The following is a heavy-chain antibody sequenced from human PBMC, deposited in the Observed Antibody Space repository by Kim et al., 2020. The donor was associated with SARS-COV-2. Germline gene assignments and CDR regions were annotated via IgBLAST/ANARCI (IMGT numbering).Heavy chain of an antibody. Sequence: GSTNYHPSLKSRVTISVDTSKNQFSLKLSSVTAADTAVYYCARGSISLDYWGQGTLVTVSS. CDR2: GST. J-gene: IGHJ4*02. D-gene: IGHD3-9*01. V-gene: IGHV4-34*01. CDR3: ARGSISLDY.